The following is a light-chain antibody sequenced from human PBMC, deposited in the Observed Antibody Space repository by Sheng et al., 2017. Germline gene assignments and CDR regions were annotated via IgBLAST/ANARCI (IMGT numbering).Light chain of an antibody. CDR3: ATWDDSLSGEV. CDR1: SSNIGTGYD. Sequence: QSVLTQPPSVSGAPGQRVTISCTGSSSNIGTGYDVHWYQQLPGTAPKLLIDGHTNRPSGVPDRFSGSKSGTSASLAISGLRSEDEADYYCATWDDSLSGEVFAGGTRLTVL. V-gene: IGLV1-40*01. J-gene: IGLJ3*02. CDR2: GHT.